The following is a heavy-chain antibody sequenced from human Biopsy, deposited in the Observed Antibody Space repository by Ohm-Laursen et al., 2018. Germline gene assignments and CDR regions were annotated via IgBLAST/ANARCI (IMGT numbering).Heavy chain of an antibody. CDR1: GGTFSNYG. CDR3: ATKLTGYFHH. Sequence: SSVKVSCKVPGGTFSNYGVNWVRQAPGQGLEWLGGNIPILGTGNYAQKFQDRVTVAADTSTSIATMELRSLRSDDTAVYYCATKLTGYFHHWGQGTLVIVSS. D-gene: IGHD3-9*01. V-gene: IGHV1-69*06. J-gene: IGHJ1*01. CDR2: NIPILGTG.